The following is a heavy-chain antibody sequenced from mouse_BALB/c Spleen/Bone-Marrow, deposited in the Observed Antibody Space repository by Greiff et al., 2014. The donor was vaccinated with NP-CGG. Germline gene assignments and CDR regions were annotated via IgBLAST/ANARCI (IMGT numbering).Heavy chain of an antibody. CDR1: GFSFTTYG. CDR3: ARNPYGNYAMDY. V-gene: IGHV2-6*02. D-gene: IGHD2-10*02. J-gene: IGHJ4*01. Sequence: VHLVESGPGLVAPSQSLSITCTVSGFSFTTYGVHWVRQPPGKGLEWLVVIWGDGNTTYNSALKSRLSISKDNSKSQVFLKMNSLQTDDTAMYYCARNPYGNYAMDYWGQGTSVTVSS. CDR2: IWGDGNT.